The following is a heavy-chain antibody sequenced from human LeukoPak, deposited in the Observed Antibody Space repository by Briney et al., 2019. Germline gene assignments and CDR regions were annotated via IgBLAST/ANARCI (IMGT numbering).Heavy chain of an antibody. CDR2: INPDGSGT. D-gene: IGHD4-17*01. CDR3: VRLFGGVTTFDY. CDR1: GFTFSAYW. J-gene: IGHJ4*02. V-gene: IGHV3-7*01. Sequence: GGSLRLSCAASGFTFSAYWMSWVRQGPGKGLDWVASINPDGSGTRYVDSVRGRFTISRDNAQNSLYLHMNSLSAEDTAVYYCVRLFGGVTTFDYWGQGTLITVSS.